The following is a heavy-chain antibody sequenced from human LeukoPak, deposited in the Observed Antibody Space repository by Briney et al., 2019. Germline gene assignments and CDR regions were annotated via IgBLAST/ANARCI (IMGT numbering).Heavy chain of an antibody. CDR1: GGSITTTKY. D-gene: IGHD1-26*01. V-gene: IGHV4-4*02. CDR2: FSLAWRT. Sequence: PSETLSLTCGVSGGSITTTKYWSWVRQPPGGGLEWIGEFSLAWRTRYNPSLKSRVNISIDEDKNHLYLNLPSVTAADTAVYYCSRESGPFCPFGHWGQGTLVAVTS. J-gene: IGHJ4*02. CDR3: SRESGPFCPFGH.